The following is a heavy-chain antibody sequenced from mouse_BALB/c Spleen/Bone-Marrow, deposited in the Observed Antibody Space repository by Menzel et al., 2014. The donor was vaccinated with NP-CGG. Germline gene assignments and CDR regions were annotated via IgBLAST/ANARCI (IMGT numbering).Heavy chain of an antibody. Sequence: EVMLVESGGGLVKSGGSLKLSCAASGFSFNSYGMSWVRQTPEKRLEWVATISGGGSYNFYPDSVKGRFTISRDNAKSNLYLQLNSLRSEDTALYYCARHAYYDQTEVSFVYWGQGTLVTVSA. J-gene: IGHJ3*01. CDR1: GFSFNSYG. CDR2: ISGGGSYN. V-gene: IGHV5-9-2*01. D-gene: IGHD2-4*01. CDR3: ARHAYYDQTEVSFVY.